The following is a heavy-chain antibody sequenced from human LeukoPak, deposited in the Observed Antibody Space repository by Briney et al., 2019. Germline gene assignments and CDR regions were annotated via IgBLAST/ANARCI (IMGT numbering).Heavy chain of an antibody. CDR2: IYYDGTI. J-gene: IGHJ3*02. CDR3: ARQDGTVGAFDI. CDR1: GYSISISNW. V-gene: IGHV4-28*05. Sequence: PSDTLSLTCAVSGYSISISNWWGWIRQPPGKGLEWIGYIYYDGTIHYNPSLKSRVTMSVEMSKNQFSLKLQSVTAVDTAVYYCARQDGTVGAFDIWGQGTMVTVSS. D-gene: IGHD1-26*01.